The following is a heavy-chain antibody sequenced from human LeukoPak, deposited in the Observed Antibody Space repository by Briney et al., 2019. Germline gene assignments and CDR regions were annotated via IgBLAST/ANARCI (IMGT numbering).Heavy chain of an antibody. J-gene: IGHJ4*02. CDR3: ARVITMVRGAHEVYYFDY. V-gene: IGHV4-4*07. Sequence: SETLSLTCTVSGGSISSYYWSWVRQPAGKGLEWIGRIYTSGSTNYNPSLKSPVTMSVDTSKNQFSLKLSSVTAADTAVYYCARVITMVRGAHEVYYFDYWGQGTLVTVSS. CDR2: IYTSGST. CDR1: GGSISSYY. D-gene: IGHD3-10*01.